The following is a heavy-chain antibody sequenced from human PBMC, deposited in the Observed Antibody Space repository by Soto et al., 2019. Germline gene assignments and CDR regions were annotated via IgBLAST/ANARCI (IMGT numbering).Heavy chain of an antibody. D-gene: IGHD3-22*01. V-gene: IGHV3-15*07. J-gene: IGHJ4*01. CDR1: GFIFSNAW. Sequence: SLRLSCAGSGFIFSNAWLNWVRQAPGKGLEWVGRVKSKTDGGTTDFAAPVKGRFAISRDDSKNMVYLEMNSLKTEDTAIYYCTTDSYITSIIVRFDYWGHGTLVTVSS. CDR2: VKSKTDGGTT. CDR3: TTDSYITSIIVRFDY.